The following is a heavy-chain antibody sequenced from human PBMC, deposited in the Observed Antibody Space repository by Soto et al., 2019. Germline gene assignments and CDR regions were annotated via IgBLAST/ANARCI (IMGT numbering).Heavy chain of an antibody. J-gene: IGHJ6*02. Sequence: VASVKVSCKASGYTFTGYYMHWVRQAPGQGLEWMGWINPNSGGTNYAQKFQGWVTMTRDTSISTAYMELSRLRSDDTAVYYCARDIVVVPAAILSYYYHYGMDVWGQGTTVTVSS. D-gene: IGHD2-2*01. CDR1: GYTFTGYY. CDR3: ARDIVVVPAAILSYYYHYGMDV. V-gene: IGHV1-2*04. CDR2: INPNSGGT.